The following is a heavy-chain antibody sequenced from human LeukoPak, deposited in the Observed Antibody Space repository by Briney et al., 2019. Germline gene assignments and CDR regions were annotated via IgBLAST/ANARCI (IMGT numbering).Heavy chain of an antibody. CDR1: GFTFSDYY. J-gene: IGHJ4*02. CDR2: ISDTGNT. V-gene: IGHV3-23*01. Sequence: GGSLRLSCAASGFTFSDYYMSWIRQAPGKGLEWVSAISDTGNTYHADSVKGRFTISRDSSKNTLFLQMNRLRPEDAAVYYCAKAPVTTCRGAFCYPFDYWGRGTLVTVSS. D-gene: IGHD2-15*01. CDR3: AKAPVTTCRGAFCYPFDY.